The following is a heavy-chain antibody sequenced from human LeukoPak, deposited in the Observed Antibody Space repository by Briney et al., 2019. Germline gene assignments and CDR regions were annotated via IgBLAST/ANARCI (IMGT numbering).Heavy chain of an antibody. CDR3: ASTWDIRYYFDY. D-gene: IGHD5-12*01. Sequence: PGGSLRLSCAASGFTFSSYAMSWVRQAPGKGLEWVSAISGSGGSTYYADCVKGRFTISRDNSKNTLYLQMNSLRAEDTAVYYCASTWDIRYYFDYWGQGTLVTVSS. V-gene: IGHV3-23*01. J-gene: IGHJ4*02. CDR2: ISGSGGST. CDR1: GFTFSSYA.